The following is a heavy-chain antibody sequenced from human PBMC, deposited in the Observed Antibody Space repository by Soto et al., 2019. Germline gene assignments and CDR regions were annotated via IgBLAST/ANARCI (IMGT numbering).Heavy chain of an antibody. CDR3: ARGHRLDP. V-gene: IGHV4-34*01. CDR2: INHSGST. Sequence: NPSETLSLTCAVYGGSFSGYYWSWIRQPPGKGLEWIGEINHSGSTNYNPSLKSRVTISVDTSKNQFSLKLSSVTAADTAVYYCARGHRLDPWGQGTLVTVSS. CDR1: GGSFSGYY. J-gene: IGHJ5*02.